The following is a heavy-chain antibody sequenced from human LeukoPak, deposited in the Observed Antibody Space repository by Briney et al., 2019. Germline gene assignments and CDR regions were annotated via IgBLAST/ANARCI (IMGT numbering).Heavy chain of an antibody. J-gene: IGHJ4*02. Sequence: GGSLRLSCATSGFSLGNYAMNWVRQAPGKGLEWVSSISSSSSYIYYADSVKGRFTISRDNAKNSLYLQMNSLRAEDTAVYYCARGDYYDSSGPDYWGQGTLVTVSS. D-gene: IGHD3-22*01. V-gene: IGHV3-21*01. CDR2: ISSSSSYI. CDR3: ARGDYYDSSGPDY. CDR1: GFSLGNYA.